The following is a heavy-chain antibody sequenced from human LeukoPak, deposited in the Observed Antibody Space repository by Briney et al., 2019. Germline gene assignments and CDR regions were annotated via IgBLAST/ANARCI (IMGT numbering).Heavy chain of an antibody. CDR2: IYYSGST. Sequence: PSEALSLTCTVSSGSISSYYWNWIRQPPGKGLEWIGCIYYSGSTNYNPSLKSRVTISVDTSKNQFSLKLRSVTAADTAVYYCARATHMWYYYGMDVWGQGTTVTVSS. CDR3: ARATHMWYYYGMDV. V-gene: IGHV4-59*01. CDR1: SGSISSYY. D-gene: IGHD2-21*01. J-gene: IGHJ6*02.